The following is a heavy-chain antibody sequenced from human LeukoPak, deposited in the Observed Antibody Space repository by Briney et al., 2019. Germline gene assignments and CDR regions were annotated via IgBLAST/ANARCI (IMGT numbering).Heavy chain of an antibody. D-gene: IGHD1-1*01. CDR2: INPNSGGT. J-gene: IGHJ4*02. CDR1: GYTFTGYY. Sequence: ASVKVSCKASGYTFTGYYMHWVRQAPGQGREWMGWINPNSGGTNYAQKFQGRVTMTRDTSISTAYMELSRLRSDDTAVYYCARNPSTTGTEDYWGQGTLVTVSS. V-gene: IGHV1-2*02. CDR3: ARNPSTTGTEDY.